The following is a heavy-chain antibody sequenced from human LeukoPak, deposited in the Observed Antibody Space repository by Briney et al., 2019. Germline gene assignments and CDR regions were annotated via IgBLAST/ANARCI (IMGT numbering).Heavy chain of an antibody. CDR2: ISGSGGST. CDR1: GFTFSSYD. J-gene: IGHJ4*02. D-gene: IGHD4-23*01. V-gene: IGHV3-23*01. Sequence: PGGSLRLSCAASGFTFSSYDMTWVRQAPGTGLEWVSAISGSGGSTYYADSVKGRFTISRDNSKNTLYLQMNSLRAEDTAVYYCARQSTVVTPTPFDYWGQGTLVTVSS. CDR3: ARQSTVVTPTPFDY.